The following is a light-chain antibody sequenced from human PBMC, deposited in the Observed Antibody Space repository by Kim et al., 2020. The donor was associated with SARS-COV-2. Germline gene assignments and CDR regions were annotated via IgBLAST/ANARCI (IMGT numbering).Light chain of an antibody. Sequence: ELTQPPSASGRPGQRVTISCSGSTSNIGSNTVNWYQQLPGTAPKLLIYISDQRPSGVPDRFSGSKSGTSASLAISGLQSEDEADYYCAAWDDSLNGWVFGGGTQLTVL. CDR2: ISD. J-gene: IGLJ3*02. CDR3: AAWDDSLNGWV. CDR1: TSNIGSNT. V-gene: IGLV1-44*01.